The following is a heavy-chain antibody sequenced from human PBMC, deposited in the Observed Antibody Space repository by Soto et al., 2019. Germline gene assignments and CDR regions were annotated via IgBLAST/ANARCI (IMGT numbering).Heavy chain of an antibody. CDR3: AKVITIFGVVHYGMDV. V-gene: IGHV3-23*01. CDR1: GFTFSSYA. J-gene: IGHJ6*02. D-gene: IGHD3-3*01. CDR2: ISGSGGST. Sequence: GGSLRLSCAASGFTFSSYAMIWVRQAPGKGLEWVSAISGSGGSTYYADSVKGRFTISRDNSKNTLYLQMNSLRAEDTAVYYCAKVITIFGVVHYGMDVWGQGTTVTVSS.